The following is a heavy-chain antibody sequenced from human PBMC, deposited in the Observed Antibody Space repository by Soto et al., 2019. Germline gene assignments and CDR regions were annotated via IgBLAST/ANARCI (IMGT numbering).Heavy chain of an antibody. J-gene: IGHJ6*02. V-gene: IGHV4-34*01. CDR2: INHSGST. CDR3: ARGSLVRRSSWYSRYYGMDV. D-gene: IGHD6-13*01. Sequence: QVQLQQWGAGLLKPSETLSLTCAVYGGSFSGYYWSWIRQPPGKGLEWIGEINHSGSTNYNPSLKSRVTLSVDTSKNQFSLKLSSVTAADTAVYYCARGSLVRRSSWYSRYYGMDVWGQGTTVTVSS. CDR1: GGSFSGYY.